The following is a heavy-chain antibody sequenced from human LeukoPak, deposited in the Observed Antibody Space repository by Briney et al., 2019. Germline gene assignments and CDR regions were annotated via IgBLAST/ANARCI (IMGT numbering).Heavy chain of an antibody. D-gene: IGHD3-22*01. V-gene: IGHV4-38-2*02. Sequence: PSETLSLTCTVSGSSISSGYYWGWIRQPPGKGLEWIGSIHHSGSTYYSPSLKSRVTISVDTSKNQFSLKLSSVTAADTAVYYCAQMSSGRFDYWGQGTLVTVSS. CDR2: IHHSGST. CDR1: GSSISSGYY. J-gene: IGHJ4*02. CDR3: AQMSSGRFDY.